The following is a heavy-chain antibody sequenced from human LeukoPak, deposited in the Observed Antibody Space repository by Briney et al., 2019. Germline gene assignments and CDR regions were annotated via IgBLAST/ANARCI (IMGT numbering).Heavy chain of an antibody. D-gene: IGHD1-26*01. CDR3: ARDWAGGSYYLDY. CDR2: INPSGGSK. CDR1: GYTFTSYY. Sequence: GASVKVSCKASGYTFTSYYMHWMGQAPGQGQEWMGVINPSGGSKSYAQKFPGRVTMTRDTSTSTVYMELSSLRSEDTAVYYCARDWAGGSYYLDYWGQGTLVTVSS. V-gene: IGHV1-46*03. J-gene: IGHJ4*02.